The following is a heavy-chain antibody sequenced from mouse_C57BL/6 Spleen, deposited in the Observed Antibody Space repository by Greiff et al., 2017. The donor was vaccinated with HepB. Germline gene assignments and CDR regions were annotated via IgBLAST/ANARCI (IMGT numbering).Heavy chain of an antibody. J-gene: IGHJ2*01. CDR2: ISSGGDYI. CDR3: TRVDSSGPYFDY. Sequence: EVQGVESGEGLVKPGGSLKLSCAASGFTFSSYAMSWVRQTPEKRLEWVAYISSGGDYIYYADTVKGRFTISRDNARNTLYLQMSSLKSEDTAMYYCTRVDSSGPYFDYWGQGTTLTVSS. V-gene: IGHV5-9-1*02. CDR1: GFTFSSYA. D-gene: IGHD3-2*02.